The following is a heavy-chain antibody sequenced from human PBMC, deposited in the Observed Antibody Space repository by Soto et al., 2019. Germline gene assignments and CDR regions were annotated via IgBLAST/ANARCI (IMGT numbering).Heavy chain of an antibody. CDR2: ISGSGVST. CDR1: GFTFSSYA. V-gene: IGHV3-23*01. D-gene: IGHD4-17*01. CDR3: ASTYGDYVSGGAFDI. Sequence: EVQLLESGGGLVQPGRSLRLSCAASGFTFSSYAMNWVRQAPGKGLEWVSAISGSGVSTYYADSVKGRFTISRGNSKNTLYLQMSSLRAEDTALYYCASTYGDYVSGGAFDIWGQGTMVTVSS. J-gene: IGHJ3*02.